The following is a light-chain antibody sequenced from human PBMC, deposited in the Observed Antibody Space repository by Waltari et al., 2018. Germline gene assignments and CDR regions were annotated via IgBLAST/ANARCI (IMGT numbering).Light chain of an antibody. Sequence: DIQMTQSPSTLSASVGDRVTITCRASQSISSWLAWYQQKPGKAPKLLIYKASSLESGIPSRFSGKGSGTEFTLTNNILQPDDLANYYCQQYNNFPWTFGQGTKVEIK. CDR1: QSISSW. V-gene: IGKV1-5*03. CDR2: KAS. CDR3: QQYNNFPWT. J-gene: IGKJ1*01.